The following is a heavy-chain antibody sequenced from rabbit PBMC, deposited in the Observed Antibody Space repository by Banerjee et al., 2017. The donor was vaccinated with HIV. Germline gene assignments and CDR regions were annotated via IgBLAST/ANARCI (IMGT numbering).Heavy chain of an antibody. CDR2: ST. CDR3: ARVAGSSYY. V-gene: IGHV1S43*01. J-gene: IGHJ2*01. Sequence: STYYASWVNGRFTISRSTSLNTVDLKMTSLTAADTATYFCARVAGSSYYWGPGTLVTVS. D-gene: IGHD8-1*01.